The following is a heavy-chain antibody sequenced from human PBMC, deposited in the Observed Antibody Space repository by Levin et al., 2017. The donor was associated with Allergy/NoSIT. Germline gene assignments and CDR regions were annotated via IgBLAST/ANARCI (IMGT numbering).Heavy chain of an antibody. CDR2: ISSSSSTI. Sequence: LSLTCAASGFTFSSYSMNWVRQAPGKGLEWVSYISSSSSTIYYADSVKGRFTISRDNAKNSLYLQMNSLRAEDTAVYYCASAPTPYCGGDCYPIDYYFDYWGQGTLVTVSS. V-gene: IGHV3-48*01. D-gene: IGHD2-21*02. CDR3: ASAPTPYCGGDCYPIDYYFDY. J-gene: IGHJ4*02. CDR1: GFTFSSYS.